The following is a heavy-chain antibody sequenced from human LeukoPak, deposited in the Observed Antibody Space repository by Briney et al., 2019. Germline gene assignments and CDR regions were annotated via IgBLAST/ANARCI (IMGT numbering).Heavy chain of an antibody. Sequence: GGSLRLPCAASGFTFSSYGMHWVRQAPGKGLEWVAFIRYDGSNKYYADSVKGRFTISRDNSKNTLYLQMNSLRAEDTAVYYCTTDGPFGDYVVDYWGQGTLVTVSS. V-gene: IGHV3-30*02. CDR1: GFTFSSYG. CDR2: IRYDGSNK. D-gene: IGHD4-17*01. CDR3: TTDGPFGDYVVDY. J-gene: IGHJ4*02.